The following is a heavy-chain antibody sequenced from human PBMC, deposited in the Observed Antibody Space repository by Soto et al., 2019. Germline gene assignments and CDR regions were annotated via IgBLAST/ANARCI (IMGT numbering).Heavy chain of an antibody. CDR1: GFTFSSYA. D-gene: IGHD5-12*01. Sequence: PGGSLRLSCAASGFTFSSYAMSWVRQAPGKGLEWVSAISGSGGSTYYADSVKGRFTISRDNSKNTLYLQMNSLRAEDTAVYYCAKTGDSGYLSNSGIHFDYWGQGTLVTVSS. CDR2: ISGSGGST. CDR3: AKTGDSGYLSNSGIHFDY. J-gene: IGHJ4*02. V-gene: IGHV3-23*01.